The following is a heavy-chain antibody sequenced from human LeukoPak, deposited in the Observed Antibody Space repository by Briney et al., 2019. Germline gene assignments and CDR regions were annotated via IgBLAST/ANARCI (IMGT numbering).Heavy chain of an antibody. Sequence: GGSLRLSCAASGFTFSSYAMSWVRQAPGKGLEWVSAISGSGGSTYYADSVKGRFTISRDNSKNTLYLQMNSLRAEDTAVYYCAKDISAGITGIAYYFDYWGQGTLVTVSS. J-gene: IGHJ4*02. CDR1: GFTFSSYA. V-gene: IGHV3-23*01. CDR3: AKDISAGITGIAYYFDY. CDR2: ISGSGGST. D-gene: IGHD1-20*01.